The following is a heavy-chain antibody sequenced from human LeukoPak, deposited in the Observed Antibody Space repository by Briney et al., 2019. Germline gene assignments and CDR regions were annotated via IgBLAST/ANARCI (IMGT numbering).Heavy chain of an antibody. Sequence: SETLSLTCTVSGGSISSSSYYWGWIRQPPGKGLEWIGSVYYSGSTYYNPSLKSRVTISVDTSKNQFSLKLSSVTAADTAVYYCARELLWFGELSPGGDYWGQGTLVTVSS. J-gene: IGHJ4*02. V-gene: IGHV4-39*07. CDR1: GGSISSSSYY. CDR3: ARELLWFGELSPGGDY. D-gene: IGHD3-10*01. CDR2: VYYSGST.